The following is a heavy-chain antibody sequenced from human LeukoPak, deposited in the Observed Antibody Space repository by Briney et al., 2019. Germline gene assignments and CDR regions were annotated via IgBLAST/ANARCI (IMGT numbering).Heavy chain of an antibody. CDR3: ARGGYSGYVAWFDP. J-gene: IGHJ5*02. Sequence: SETLSLTCTVSGYSISSGYYWGWIRQPPGKGLEWIGNIYHSGSTYFNPSLNSRVTISVDTSKNQFSLKLSSVTAADTAVYCARGGYSGYVAWFDPWGQGTLVTVSS. D-gene: IGHD5-12*01. CDR2: IYHSGST. V-gene: IGHV4-38-2*02. CDR1: GYSISSGYY.